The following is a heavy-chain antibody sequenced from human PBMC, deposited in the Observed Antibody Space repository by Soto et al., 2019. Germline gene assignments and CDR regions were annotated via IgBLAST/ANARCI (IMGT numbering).Heavy chain of an antibody. CDR1: GYTFTSYG. Sequence: QVQLVQSGAEVKKPGASVKVSCKASGYTFTSYGISWVRQAPGQGLEWVGWISAYNGNTNYAQKLQGRVTMTTDTSTSTAYMERRGLRSDDTAVYYCARDRSSYYDFWSGYYYDPDGFDFWGQGTLVTVSS. CDR2: ISAYNGNT. J-gene: IGHJ4*02. CDR3: ARDRSSYYDFWSGYYYDPDGFDF. D-gene: IGHD3-3*01. V-gene: IGHV1-18*01.